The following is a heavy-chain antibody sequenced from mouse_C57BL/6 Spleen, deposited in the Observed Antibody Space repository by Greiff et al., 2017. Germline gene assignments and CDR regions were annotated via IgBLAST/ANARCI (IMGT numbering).Heavy chain of an antibody. V-gene: IGHV1-55*01. J-gene: IGHJ2*01. CDR2: IYPGSGST. D-gene: IGHD1-1*01. Sequence: QVQLKQPGAELVKPGASVKMSCKASGYTFTSYWITWVKQRPGQGLEWIGDIYPGSGSTNYNEKFKSKATLTVDTSSSTAYMQLSSLTSEDSAVYYCAREGAITTVVATRVRYYFDYWGQGTTLTVSS. CDR3: AREGAITTVVATRVRYYFDY. CDR1: GYTFTSYW.